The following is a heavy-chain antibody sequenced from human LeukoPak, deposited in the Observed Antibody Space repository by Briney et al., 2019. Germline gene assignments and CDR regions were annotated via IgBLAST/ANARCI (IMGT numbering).Heavy chain of an antibody. D-gene: IGHD1-1*01. V-gene: IGHV3-74*01. Sequence: GGSLRLSCAASGFTFSSHWMHWVRQAPGKGLVWVSLITTDGSTTIYAGSVKGRFTISRDNAKNTLYLQMNSLRTEDTAVYYCVRDGSGTTPFDYWGQGTLVTVSS. CDR1: GFTFSSHW. J-gene: IGHJ4*02. CDR2: ITTDGSTT. CDR3: VRDGSGTTPFDY.